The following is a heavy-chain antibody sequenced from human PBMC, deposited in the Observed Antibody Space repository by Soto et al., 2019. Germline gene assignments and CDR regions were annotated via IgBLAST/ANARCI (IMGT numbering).Heavy chain of an antibody. V-gene: IGHV1-2*04. CDR1: GDSFNDYY. Sequence: QVQLVQSGAEVRKPGASVTVSCRSSGDSFNDYYIHWVRQAPGQGFEWMGWINPNGGVTKYAQKFQGWVSMTRDTSIRTVYMQLSRLRSDDTAVYYCARESGWATATLDDYYFYMDVWGTGTTVTVSS. J-gene: IGHJ6*03. CDR2: INPNGGVT. D-gene: IGHD5-12*01. CDR3: ARESGWATATLDDYYFYMDV.